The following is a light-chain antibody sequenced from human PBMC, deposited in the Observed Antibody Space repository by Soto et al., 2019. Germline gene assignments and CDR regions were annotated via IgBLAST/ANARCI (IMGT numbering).Light chain of an antibody. CDR1: QSVNTN. CDR3: HQYEKWTWT. J-gene: IGKJ1*01. V-gene: IGKV3-15*01. Sequence: EILMTQSAPTLSMSPWERVILSCRASQSVNTNLAWYQQRPGQAPRLLMYGASTRATGIPSRFSGSGSGTEFTLTISSLQSEDFAVYYCHQYEKWTWTFGLGTKVDI. CDR2: GAS.